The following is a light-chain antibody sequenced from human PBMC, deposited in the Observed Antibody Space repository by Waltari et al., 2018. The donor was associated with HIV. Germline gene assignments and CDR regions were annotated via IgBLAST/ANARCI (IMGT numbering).Light chain of an antibody. CDR3: QAWDSSTVV. CDR1: KLGDKY. J-gene: IGLJ2*01. Sequence: YQLTQPPSVSVSPGQPASIPCSGDKLGDKYACWYQQKPGQSPVVVIYQDSKRPSGIPERFSGSNSGNTATLTISGTQAMDEADYYCQAWDSSTVVFGGGTKLTVL. CDR2: QDS. V-gene: IGLV3-1*01.